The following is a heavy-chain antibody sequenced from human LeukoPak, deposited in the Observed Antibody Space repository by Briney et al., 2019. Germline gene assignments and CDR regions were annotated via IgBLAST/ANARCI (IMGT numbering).Heavy chain of an antibody. V-gene: IGHV5-10-1*01. D-gene: IGHD3-9*01. CDR2: IGPSDSYT. Sequence: HGESLKISCKGSGYSFTSYWISWVRQMPGKGLEWMGRIGPSDSYTNYSPSFQGHVTISADKSISTAYLQWSSLKASDTAMYYCARPLRYFDWSSGYWGQGTLVTVSS. CDR3: ARPLRYFDWSSGY. J-gene: IGHJ4*02. CDR1: GYSFTSYW.